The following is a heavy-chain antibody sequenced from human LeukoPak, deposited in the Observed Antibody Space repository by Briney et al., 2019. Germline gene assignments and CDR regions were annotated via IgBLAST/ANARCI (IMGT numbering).Heavy chain of an antibody. CDR1: SFTFISSD. Sequence: GGSLRLSCSASSFTFISSDMNRFRQAKRKGLEWVSFINIGGSTIYYTDSVKGRFTISRDNAKNSLYLQMNNLRAEDTAVYYCARGIWFDPWGQGTLVTVSS. V-gene: IGHV3-48*03. CDR3: ARGIWFDP. CDR2: INIGGSTI. J-gene: IGHJ5*02.